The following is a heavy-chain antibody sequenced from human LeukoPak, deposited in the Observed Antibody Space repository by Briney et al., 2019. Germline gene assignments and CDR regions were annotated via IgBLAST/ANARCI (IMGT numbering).Heavy chain of an antibody. CDR2: IWYDGSDK. CDR3: ASGTDYYGSGGPDY. D-gene: IGHD3-10*01. CDR1: GFTFSNYG. V-gene: IGHV3-33*01. J-gene: IGHJ4*02. Sequence: GGSLRLSCAASGFTFSNYGMHWVRQTPGKGLEWVAVIWYDGSDKYYADSVKGRFTISRDNSKNTLYLQMNSLRAEDTAVYYCASGTDYYGSGGPDYWGQGTLVTVSS.